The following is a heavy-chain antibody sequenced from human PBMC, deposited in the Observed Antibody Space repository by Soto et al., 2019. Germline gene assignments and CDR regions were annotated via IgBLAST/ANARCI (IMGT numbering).Heavy chain of an antibody. D-gene: IGHD3-3*01. J-gene: IGHJ4*02. CDR2: ISGSGGST. CDR1: GFTFSSYA. CDR3: ATDLDFWSGYYTNRPDY. V-gene: IGHV3-23*01. Sequence: LRLSCAASGFTFSSYAMSWVRQAPGKGLEWVSAISGSGGSTYYADSVKGRFTISRDNSKNTLYLQMNSLRAEDTAVYYCATDLDFWSGYYTNRPDYWGQGTLVTVSS.